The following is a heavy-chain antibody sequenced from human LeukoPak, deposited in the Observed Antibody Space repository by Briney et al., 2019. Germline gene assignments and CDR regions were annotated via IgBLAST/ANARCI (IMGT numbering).Heavy chain of an antibody. J-gene: IGHJ4*02. V-gene: IGHV1-69*06. CDR2: IIPIFGTA. Sequence: GASVKVSCKASGGSFSSYAISWVRQAPGQGLEWMGGIIPIFGTANYAQKFQGRVTITADKSTSTAYMELSSLRSEDTAVYYCAREKPGALDYWGQGTLVTVSS. D-gene: IGHD1-14*01. CDR3: AREKPGALDY. CDR1: GGSFSSYA.